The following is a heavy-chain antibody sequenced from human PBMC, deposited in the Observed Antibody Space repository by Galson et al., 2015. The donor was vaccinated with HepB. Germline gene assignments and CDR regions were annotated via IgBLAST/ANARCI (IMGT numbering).Heavy chain of an antibody. D-gene: IGHD1-1*01. CDR1: GFTFSSYA. J-gene: IGHJ4*01. Sequence: SLRLSCAASGFTFSSYAMHWVRQAPGKGLEWVATISYDGSHKYYADSVKVRFTISRDNSKNTLYLQMNSLRAEDTAVYYCAKEGRNDGIHLLSYSHDRGHGTLVTVSS. V-gene: IGHV3-30*18. CDR3: AKEGRNDGIHLLSYSHD. CDR2: ISYDGSHK.